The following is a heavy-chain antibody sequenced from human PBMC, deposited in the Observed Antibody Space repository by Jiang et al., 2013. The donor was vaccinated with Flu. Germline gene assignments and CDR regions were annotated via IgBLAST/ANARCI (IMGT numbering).Heavy chain of an antibody. J-gene: IGHJ3*02. CDR2: IYHSGSA. CDR3: ARVI. CDR1: GYSISSGYY. V-gene: IGHV4-38-2*01. Sequence: GSGLVKPSETLSLTCAVSGYSISSGYYWGWIRQPPGKGLQWIGNIYHSGSAYYDASLESRVTISVDTSNNQFSLKLSSVTAADTAVYYCARVIWG.